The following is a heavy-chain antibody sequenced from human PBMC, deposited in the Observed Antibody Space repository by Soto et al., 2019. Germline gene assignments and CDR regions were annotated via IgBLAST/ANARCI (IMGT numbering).Heavy chain of an antibody. CDR1: GFLFSTYW. V-gene: IGHV3-74*01. D-gene: IGHD2-21*01. J-gene: IGHJ4*02. CDR2: IKSDGSST. Sequence: EVQLVESGGGLVQPGGSLRLSCAASGFLFSTYWMFWVRQVPRKGLLWVSRIKSDGSSTSYADSVKGRFTISRDNTKNTVYLQMTRLRAEDTAVYYCAIGGGDYNYFDHWGQGILVTDSS. CDR3: AIGGGDYNYFDH.